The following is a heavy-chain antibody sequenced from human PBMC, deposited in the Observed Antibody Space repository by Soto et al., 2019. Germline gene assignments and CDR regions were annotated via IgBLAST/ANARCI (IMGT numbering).Heavy chain of an antibody. J-gene: IGHJ5*02. V-gene: IGHV3-23*01. Sequence: GGSLRLSCAASGFTFSSYAMSWARQAPGKGLEWVSAISGSGGNTYYADSVKGRFTISRDNSKNTLYLQMNSLRAEDTAVYYCAKWYGSGSYYTGLDPWGQGTLVTVSS. D-gene: IGHD3-10*01. CDR2: ISGSGGNT. CDR3: AKWYGSGSYYTGLDP. CDR1: GFTFSSYA.